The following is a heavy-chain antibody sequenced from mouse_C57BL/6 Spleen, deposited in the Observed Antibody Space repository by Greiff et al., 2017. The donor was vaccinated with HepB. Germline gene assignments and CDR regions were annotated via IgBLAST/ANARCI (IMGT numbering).Heavy chain of an antibody. CDR3: VGLRGAWFAY. CDR1: GYTFTSYW. CDR2: IHPNSGST. J-gene: IGHJ3*01. D-gene: IGHD1-1*01. V-gene: IGHV1-64*01. Sequence: QVQLKQPGAELVKPGASVKLSCKASGYTFTSYWMHWVKQRPGQGLEWIGMIHPNSGSTNYNEKFKSKATLTVDKSSSTAYMQLSSLTSEDSAVYYCVGLRGAWFAYWGQGTLVTVSA.